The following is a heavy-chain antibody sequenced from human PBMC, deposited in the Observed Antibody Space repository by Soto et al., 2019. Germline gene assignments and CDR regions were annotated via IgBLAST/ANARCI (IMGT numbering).Heavy chain of an antibody. CDR2: ISAYNGNT. J-gene: IGHJ4*02. CDR1: GYTFTSYG. CDR3: ASFSGYYLML. Sequence: ASVKVSCKASGYTFTSYGISWVRQAPGQGLEWMGWISAYNGNTNYAQKLQGRVTMTTDTSKRPAYMELRSLRFDDTAVYYCASFSGYYLMLWGQGTMVTVCS. D-gene: IGHD3-22*01. V-gene: IGHV1-18*01.